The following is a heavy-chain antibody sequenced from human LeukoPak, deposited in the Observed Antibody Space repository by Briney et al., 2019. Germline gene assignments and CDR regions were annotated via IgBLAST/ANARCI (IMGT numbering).Heavy chain of an antibody. CDR1: GGSISSGGYY. CDR2: LYYGVST. J-gene: IGHJ4*02. D-gene: IGHD3-22*01. V-gene: IGHV4-31*03. CDR3: ARSPIGGYDSSGYLNYYFDY. Sequence: SETLSLTCTVSGGSISSGGYYWSWIRQHPGKGLEWIGYLYYGVSTYYNPSLKSRVTISVDTSKNQFSLKLSSVTAADTAVYYCARSPIGGYDSSGYLNYYFDYWGQGALVTVSS.